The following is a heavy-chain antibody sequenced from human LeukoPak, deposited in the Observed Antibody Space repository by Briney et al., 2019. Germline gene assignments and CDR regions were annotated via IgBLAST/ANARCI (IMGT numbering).Heavy chain of an antibody. D-gene: IGHD2-2*01. Sequence: GGSLRLSCAASGFTFSGYYMHWVRQAPGEGLEWVAGLSYNGSNKNYAHSVKGRFTISRDKSKNTRYLQMNSLRAEYTAVYYCSKGISSTSWGGGDNFDYWGQGTLVTVSS. CDR2: LSYNGSNK. V-gene: IGHV3-30*18. CDR1: GFTFSGYY. CDR3: SKGISSTSWGGGDNFDY. J-gene: IGHJ4*02.